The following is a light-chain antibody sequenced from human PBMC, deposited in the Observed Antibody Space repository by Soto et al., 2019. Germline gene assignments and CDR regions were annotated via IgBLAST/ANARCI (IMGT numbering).Light chain of an antibody. V-gene: IGKV3-11*01. Sequence: EIVLTQSPATLSLSPGDSATLSCRASQSISNFLAWYQQKPGQAPRLLIYDASHRVTGVPGRFSGSGSGTDFTLTISSLFSDDFAAYHCQPLTPRTFG. CDR1: QSISNF. CDR2: DAS. J-gene: IGKJ2*02. CDR3: QPLTPRT.